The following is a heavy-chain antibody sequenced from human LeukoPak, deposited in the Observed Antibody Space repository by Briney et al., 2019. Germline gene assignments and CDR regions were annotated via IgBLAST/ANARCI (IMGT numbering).Heavy chain of an antibody. CDR1: GFTFSNFA. J-gene: IGHJ4*02. CDR3: VKEDRDTAKVVSGGLDF. V-gene: IGHV3-64D*06. CDR2: ISSDGGST. Sequence: GGSLRLSCSASGFTFSNFAMHWVRQAPGKGLEYVSTISSDGGSTYYADSVKGRFTISRDNSKNTLYLQMSSLRTEDTAVYHCVKEDRDTAKVVSGGLDFWGQGTLVTVSS. D-gene: IGHD5-18*01.